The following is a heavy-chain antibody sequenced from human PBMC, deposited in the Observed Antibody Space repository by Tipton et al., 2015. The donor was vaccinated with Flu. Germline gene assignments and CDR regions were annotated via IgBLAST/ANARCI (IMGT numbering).Heavy chain of an antibody. D-gene: IGHD3-10*01. Sequence: TLSLTCTASGDSMNSFYWSWIRQPAGKGLQWIGRMYASGSTKYNPSLKSRVTMSVDTSKNQFSLKLTSVTAADTAVYYCARGSGSGTEMIFDFWGQGTLVTVSS. J-gene: IGHJ4*02. CDR2: MYASGST. CDR3: ARGSGSGTEMIFDF. CDR1: GDSMNSFY. V-gene: IGHV4-4*07.